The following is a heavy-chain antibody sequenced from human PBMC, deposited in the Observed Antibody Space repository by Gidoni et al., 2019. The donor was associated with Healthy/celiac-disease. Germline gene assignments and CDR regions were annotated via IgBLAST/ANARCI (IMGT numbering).Heavy chain of an antibody. V-gene: IGHV3-33*01. J-gene: IGHJ2*01. Sequence: QVQLVESGGGVVQPGRSLRLSCAASGFTFSSYGMHWVRQAPGKGLEWVAVIWYDGSNKYYADSVKGRFTISRDNSKNTLYLQMNSLRAEDTAVYYCARSPIVATISWGHWYFDLWGRGTLVTVSS. CDR1: GFTFSSYG. CDR2: IWYDGSNK. CDR3: ARSPIVATISWGHWYFDL. D-gene: IGHD5-12*01.